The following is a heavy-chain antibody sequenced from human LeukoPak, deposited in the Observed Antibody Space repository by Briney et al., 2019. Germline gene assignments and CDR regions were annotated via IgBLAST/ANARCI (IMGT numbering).Heavy chain of an antibody. CDR2: IYYSGST. CDR1: GGSISSYY. V-gene: IGHV4-59*01. J-gene: IGHJ4*02. Sequence: PSETLSLTCTVSGGSISSYYWSWIRQPPGKGLEWIGYIYYSGSTNYNPSLKSRVTISVDTSKNQFPLKLSSVTAADTAVYYCARRACSGGSCPFDYWGQGTLVTVSS. D-gene: IGHD2-15*01. CDR3: ARRACSGGSCPFDY.